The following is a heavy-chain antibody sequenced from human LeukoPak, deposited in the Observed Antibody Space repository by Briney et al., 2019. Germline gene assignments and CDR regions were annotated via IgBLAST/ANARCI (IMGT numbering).Heavy chain of an antibody. CDR1: GFIFNNYW. J-gene: IGHJ3*02. V-gene: IGHV3-7*01. Sequence: GGSLRLSCVASGFIFNNYWMTWVRQAPGKGLAWVANIKQDGSEKYYVDSVKGRFTISRDNVKNLLSLQMSSLRGEDTAVYYCARVNPLLAPGAPDIWGQGTMVAVSS. D-gene: IGHD4/OR15-4a*01. CDR2: IKQDGSEK. CDR3: ARVNPLLAPGAPDI.